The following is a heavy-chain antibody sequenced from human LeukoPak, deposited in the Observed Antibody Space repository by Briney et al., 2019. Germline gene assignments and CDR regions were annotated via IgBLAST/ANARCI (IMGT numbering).Heavy chain of an antibody. CDR1: GFTFSSYA. Sequence: QSGGSLRLSCAASGFTFSSYAMHWVRQAPGKGLEWVAVISYDGSNKYYADSVKGRFTISRDNSKNTLYLQMSSLRAEDTAVYYCAKRSNSKCFDFWGQGTLVTVSS. CDR3: AKRSNSKCFDF. J-gene: IGHJ4*02. D-gene: IGHD5-24*01. V-gene: IGHV3-30*18. CDR2: ISYDGSNK.